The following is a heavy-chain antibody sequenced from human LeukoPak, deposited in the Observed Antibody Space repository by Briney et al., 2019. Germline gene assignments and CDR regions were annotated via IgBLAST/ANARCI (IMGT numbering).Heavy chain of an antibody. CDR2: IYYSGST. J-gene: IGHJ6*02. V-gene: IGHV4-59*08. D-gene: IGHD3-9*01. CDR3: ARRYYDILTGAYGMDV. CDR1: GGSISSYY. Sequence: SETLSLTCTVSGGSISSYYWSWIRQPPVKGLEWIGYIYYSGSTNYNPSLKSRVTISVDTSKNQFSLKLSSVTAADTAVYYCARRYYDILTGAYGMDVWGQGTTVTVSS.